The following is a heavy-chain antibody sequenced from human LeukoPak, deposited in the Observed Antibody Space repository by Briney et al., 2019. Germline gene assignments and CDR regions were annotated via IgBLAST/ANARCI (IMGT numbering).Heavy chain of an antibody. V-gene: IGHV3-48*04. CDR2: ISSSSSTI. CDR1: GFTFSSYS. Sequence: PGGSLRLSCAASGFTFSSYSMNWVRQAPGKGLEWVSYISSSSSTIYYADSVKGRFTISRDNAKNSLYLQMNSLRAEDTAVYYCYGSGSYKSGYWGQGTLVTVSS. CDR3: YGSGSYKSGY. D-gene: IGHD3-10*01. J-gene: IGHJ4*02.